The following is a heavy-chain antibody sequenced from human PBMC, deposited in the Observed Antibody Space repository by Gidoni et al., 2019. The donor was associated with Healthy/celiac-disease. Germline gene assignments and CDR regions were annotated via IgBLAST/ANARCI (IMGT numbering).Heavy chain of an antibody. D-gene: IGHD1-1*01. CDR1: GGSISSGSYY. Sequence: QVQLQESGPGLVKPSQTLSLTCPVSGGSISSGSYYWSWIRQPAGKGLEWIGRIYTSGSTNYNPSLKSRVTISVDTSKNQFSLKLSSVTAADTAVYYCAREGTPSDYYGMDVWGQGTTVTVSS. CDR3: AREGTPSDYYGMDV. V-gene: IGHV4-61*02. J-gene: IGHJ6*02. CDR2: IYTSGST.